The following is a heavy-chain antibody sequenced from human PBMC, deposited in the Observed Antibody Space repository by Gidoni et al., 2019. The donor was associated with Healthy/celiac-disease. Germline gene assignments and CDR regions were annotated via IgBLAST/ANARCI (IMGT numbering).Heavy chain of an antibody. D-gene: IGHD1-7*01. Sequence: QVQLVESGGGVVQPGRLLRLSCAAAGFPFSSHVMHWVRQAPGTGLEWVAVISYDGSNKYYADSVKGRFTISRDNSKNTLYLQMNSLRAEDTAVYYCAKVPRMELRYYYYGMDVWGQGTTVTVSS. CDR1: GFPFSSHV. CDR2: ISYDGSNK. V-gene: IGHV3-30*18. CDR3: AKVPRMELRYYYYGMDV. J-gene: IGHJ6*02.